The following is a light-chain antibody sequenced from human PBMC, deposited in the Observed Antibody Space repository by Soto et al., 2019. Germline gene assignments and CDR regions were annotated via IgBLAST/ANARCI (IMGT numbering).Light chain of an antibody. CDR2: LGS. CDR3: MQALQTPTT. J-gene: IGKJ3*01. V-gene: IGKV2-28*01. CDR1: QSLRHSIGYNY. Sequence: DIVMTQSPLSLPVTPGEPASISCRSSQSLRHSIGYNYLDWYLQKPGQSPQLLISLGSNRASGVPDRFSGSGSGTNFTLKISRLEAEDVGIYYCMQALQTPTTFGPGTKVDIK.